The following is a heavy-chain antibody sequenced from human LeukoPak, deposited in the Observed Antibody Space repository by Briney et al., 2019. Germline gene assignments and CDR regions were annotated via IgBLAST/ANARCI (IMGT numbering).Heavy chain of an antibody. CDR2: VGGDGNT. CDR3: IKDSGRGWYFDL. D-gene: IGHD6-19*01. Sequence: GGSLRLSCAASGFIFRNYAMHWVRQAPGKGLEWVSLVGGDGNTFYADSVKGRFTLSRDNNKNSLHLQMNGLTTEDTAFYYCIKDSGRGWYFDLWGQGALVTVSS. J-gene: IGHJ4*02. CDR1: GFIFRNYA. V-gene: IGHV3-43*02.